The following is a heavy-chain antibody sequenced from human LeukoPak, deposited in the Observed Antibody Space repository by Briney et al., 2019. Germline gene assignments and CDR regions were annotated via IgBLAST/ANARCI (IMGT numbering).Heavy chain of an antibody. CDR3: ARGKSGSYYLAPFDY. CDR1: GGTFSSYA. Sequence: ASVKVSCKASGGTFSSYAISWVRQAPGQGLEWMGGIIPNFGTANYAQKFQGRVTITADESTSTAYMELSSLRSEDTAVYYCARGKSGSYYLAPFDYWGQGTLVTVSS. CDR2: IIPNFGTA. V-gene: IGHV1-69*13. D-gene: IGHD3-10*01. J-gene: IGHJ4*02.